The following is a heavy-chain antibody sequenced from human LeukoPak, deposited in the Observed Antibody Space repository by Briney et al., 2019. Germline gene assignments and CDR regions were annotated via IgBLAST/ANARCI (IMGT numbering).Heavy chain of an antibody. D-gene: IGHD1-26*01. CDR2: LYPSGST. CDR3: AGGHYPLEY. V-gene: IGHV4-59*01. CDR1: GFTFSDYY. J-gene: IGHJ4*02. Sequence: GSLRLSCAASGFTFSDYYMSWIRQPPGKGLEWIGLLYPSGSTNYNPSLKSRVTISVDTSRTQFSLKLSSMTAADTAVYYCAGGHYPLEYWGQGTLVTVSS.